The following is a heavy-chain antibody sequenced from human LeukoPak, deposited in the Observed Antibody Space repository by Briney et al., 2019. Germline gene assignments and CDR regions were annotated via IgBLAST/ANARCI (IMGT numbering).Heavy chain of an antibody. CDR1: GFTFSSYA. Sequence: PGGSLRLSCAASGFTFSSYAMSWVRQAPGKGLEWVSAISGSGGSTYYADSVKGRFTISRDNSKNTLYLQMNSLRAEDTAVYCCAKGGITIFGVVIIRGYYFDYWGQGTLVTVSS. J-gene: IGHJ4*02. CDR2: ISGSGGST. CDR3: AKGGITIFGVVIIRGYYFDY. D-gene: IGHD3-3*01. V-gene: IGHV3-23*01.